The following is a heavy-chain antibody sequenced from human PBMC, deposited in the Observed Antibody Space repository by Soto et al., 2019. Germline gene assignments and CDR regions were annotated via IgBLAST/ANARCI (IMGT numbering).Heavy chain of an antibody. V-gene: IGHV4-34*01. CDR1: GGSFSGYY. Sequence: SETLSLTCAVYGGSFSGYYWSWIRQPPGKGLEWIGEIWPSGDTNYSPSLEGRVTVSLDKSQNQFSLRLTSVTAADTAVYYCARDEGHCSITNCCPFAYWGQGILVTVSS. J-gene: IGHJ4*02. CDR3: ARDEGHCSITNCCPFAY. CDR2: IWPSGDT. D-gene: IGHD2-2*01.